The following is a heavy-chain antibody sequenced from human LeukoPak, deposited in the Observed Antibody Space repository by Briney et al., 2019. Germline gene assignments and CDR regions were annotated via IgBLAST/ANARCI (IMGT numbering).Heavy chain of an antibody. D-gene: IGHD5/OR15-5a*01. CDR3: ARDHVSTIGDFDC. CDR2: LNPNSGAA. V-gene: IGHV1-2*02. CDR1: GYTFTIFY. J-gene: IGHJ4*02. Sequence: ASVKVSCKASGYTFTIFYIHWVRQAPGQGLEWVGWLNPNSGAANYAQKFEGRVTMTRDTSISTAYLDLSSLGSDDTAVYYCARDHVSTIGDFDCWGQGTLVTVSS.